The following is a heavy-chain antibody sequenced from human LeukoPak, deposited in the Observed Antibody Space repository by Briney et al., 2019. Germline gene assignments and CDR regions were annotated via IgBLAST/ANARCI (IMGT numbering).Heavy chain of an antibody. CDR3: AKDHARRYYDSSGYGQ. J-gene: IGHJ4*02. CDR2: ISGSGGST. Sequence: PGRSLRLSCAASGFTFSSYAMSWVRQAPGKGLEWVSAISGSGGSTYYADSVKGRFTISRDNSKNTLYLQMNSLRAEDTAVYYCAKDHARRYYDSSGYGQWGQGTLVTVSS. D-gene: IGHD3-22*01. V-gene: IGHV3-23*01. CDR1: GFTFSSYA.